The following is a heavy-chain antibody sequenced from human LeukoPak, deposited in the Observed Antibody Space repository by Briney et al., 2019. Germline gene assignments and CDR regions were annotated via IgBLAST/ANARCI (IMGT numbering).Heavy chain of an antibody. V-gene: IGHV1-2*02. CDR2: INPNSGGT. Sequence: GASVKVSCKASGYTFTGYYMHWVRQAPGQGLEWMGWINPNSGGTNYTQKFQGRVTMTRDTSVSTAYMELSRLRSDDTAVYYCARDLGYYYDSSGYYPWGQGTLVTVSS. CDR3: ARDLGYYYDSSGYYP. CDR1: GYTFTGYY. D-gene: IGHD3-22*01. J-gene: IGHJ4*02.